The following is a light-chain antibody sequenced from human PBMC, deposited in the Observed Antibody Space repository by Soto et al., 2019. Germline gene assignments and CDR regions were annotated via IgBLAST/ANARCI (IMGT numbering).Light chain of an antibody. CDR3: SSYTSSITLA. J-gene: IGLJ1*01. CDR1: SSDVGGYNY. V-gene: IGLV2-14*01. CDR2: EVS. Sequence: QSALTQPASVSGSPGQSITISCTGTSSDVGGYNYVSWDQQHPGKAPKLMIYEVSNRPSGVSDRFSGSKSGNTASLTISGLQAEDEADYYCSSYTSSITLAFGTGTKLTVL.